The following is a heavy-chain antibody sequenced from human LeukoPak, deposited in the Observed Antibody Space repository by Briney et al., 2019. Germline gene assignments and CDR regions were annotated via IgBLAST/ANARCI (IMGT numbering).Heavy chain of an antibody. CDR2: IYTSGST. J-gene: IGHJ4*02. D-gene: IGHD6-13*01. V-gene: IGHV4-61*02. Sequence: SETLSLTCTVSGGSISSNSYYCSWIRQPAGKGLEWIGRIYTSGSTNYNPSLKSRVSISVDTSKSQFSLNLSSVTAADTAVYYCARSWAGFDYWGQGTLVTVSS. CDR1: GGSISSNSYY. CDR3: ARSWAGFDY.